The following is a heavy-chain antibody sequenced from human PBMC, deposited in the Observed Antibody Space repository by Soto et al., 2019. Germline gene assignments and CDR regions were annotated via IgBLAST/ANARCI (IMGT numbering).Heavy chain of an antibody. D-gene: IGHD3-22*01. CDR3: ARFCSTNSCYYSHTPSFDY. V-gene: IGHV1-18*04. CDR1: GYPFTNYG. J-gene: IGHJ4*02. CDR2: ISTYNGNT. Sequence: QIQLVQSGAEVKKPGASVRVSCKTSGYPFTNYGVTWVRQAPGQGLEWMGWISTYNGNTNHIEKFQGRVTMTTDKSTTTAYLELRSLTSDDTAVYFCARFCSTNSCYYSHTPSFDYWGQGTRITVSS.